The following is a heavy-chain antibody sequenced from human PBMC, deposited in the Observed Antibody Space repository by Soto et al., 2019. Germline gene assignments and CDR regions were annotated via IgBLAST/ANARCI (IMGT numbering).Heavy chain of an antibody. CDR2: IYSSGST. V-gene: IGHV4-59*01. Sequence: PSETLSLTCTVSGGSISNYYWNWIRQSPGKGLEWIGYIYSSGSTHYNPSLQNRVTISIDTSKNQVSLKVNSVTAADTAVYYCARDHPHSYGVYYFDYWGQGTLGTVSS. D-gene: IGHD5-18*01. CDR1: GGSISNYY. CDR3: ARDHPHSYGVYYFDY. J-gene: IGHJ4*02.